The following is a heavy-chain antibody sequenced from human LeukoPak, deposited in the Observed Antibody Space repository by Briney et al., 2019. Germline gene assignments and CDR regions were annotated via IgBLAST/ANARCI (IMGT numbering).Heavy chain of an antibody. CDR1: GFTFSSYW. CDR3: AREFKTARGFDY. D-gene: IGHD3-10*01. J-gene: IGHJ4*02. V-gene: IGHV3-7*03. Sequence: GGSLRLSCAASGFTFSSYWMSWVRRAPGKGLEWVANIKQDGSEKYYVDSVKGRFTISRDNAKNSPYLQMNSLRAEDAAVYYCAREFKTARGFDYWGQGTLVTVSS. CDR2: IKQDGSEK.